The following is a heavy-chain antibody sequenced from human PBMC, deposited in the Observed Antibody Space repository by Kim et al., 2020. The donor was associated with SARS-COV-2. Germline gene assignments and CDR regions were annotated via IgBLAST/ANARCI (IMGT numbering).Heavy chain of an antibody. CDR1: GFTFSSYG. CDR3: AKDATILWELHLYFDY. CDR2: ISYDGSNK. V-gene: IGHV3-30*18. Sequence: GGSLRLSCAASGFTFSSYGMHWVRQAPGKGLEWVAVISYDGSNKYYADSVKGRFTISRDNSKNTLYLQMNSLRAEDTAVYYCAKDATILWELHLYFDYWGQGTLVTVSS. J-gene: IGHJ4*02. D-gene: IGHD1-26*01.